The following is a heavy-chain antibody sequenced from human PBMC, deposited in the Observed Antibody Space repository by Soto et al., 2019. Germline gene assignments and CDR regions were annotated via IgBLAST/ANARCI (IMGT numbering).Heavy chain of an antibody. CDR2: IRSKANSYAT. CDR1: GFTSSGSA. CDR3: TRRLSGYDYCFDY. Sequence: EVQLVESGGGLVQPGGSLKLSCAASGFTSSGSAMHWVRQASGNGLEWVGRIRSKANSYATAYAASVKGRFTISRDDSKNTAYLQMNSLKTEDTAVYYCTRRLSGYDYCFDYWGQGTLVTVSS. V-gene: IGHV3-73*01. D-gene: IGHD5-12*01. J-gene: IGHJ4*02.